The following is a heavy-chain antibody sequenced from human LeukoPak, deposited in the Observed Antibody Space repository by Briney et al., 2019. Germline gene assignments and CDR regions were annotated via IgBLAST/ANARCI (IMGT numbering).Heavy chain of an antibody. CDR1: GFTFSSYS. V-gene: IGHV3-21*01. Sequence: GGSLRLSCAASGFTFSSYSMNWVRQAPGKGLECVSSISSSSSYIYYADSVKGRFTISRDNAKNSLYLQMNSLRAEDTAVYYCAREPLPEQLGYYYGMDVWGQGTTVTVSS. CDR2: ISSSSSYI. CDR3: AREPLPEQLGYYYGMDV. D-gene: IGHD6-13*01. J-gene: IGHJ6*02.